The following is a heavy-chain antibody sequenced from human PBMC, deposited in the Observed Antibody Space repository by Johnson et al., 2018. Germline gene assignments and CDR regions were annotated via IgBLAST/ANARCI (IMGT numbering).Heavy chain of an antibody. D-gene: IGHD3-10*01. CDR2: IIPIFGTT. V-gene: IGHV1-69*01. Sequence: QVQLQESGAEVKKPGSSVKVSCKASGGTFSRYAISWVRQAPGQGLEWMGGIIPIFGTTNYAQKFQGRVTITADESTTTGYMEMNNLRSEDTAVYYCARPSGRWLTSYVDYWGQGTLVTVSS. J-gene: IGHJ4*02. CDR1: GGTFSRYA. CDR3: ARPSGRWLTSYVDY.